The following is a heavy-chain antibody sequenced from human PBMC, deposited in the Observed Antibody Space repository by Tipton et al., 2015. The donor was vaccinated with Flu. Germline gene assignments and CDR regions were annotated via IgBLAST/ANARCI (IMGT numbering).Heavy chain of an antibody. CDR2: IKQDGSEK. V-gene: IGHV3-7*04. J-gene: IGHJ4*02. Sequence: SLRLSCAASGFTFSSYWMSWVRQAPGKGLEWVANIKQDGSEKYYVDSVKGRFTISRDNAKNSLYLQMNSLRAEDTAVYYCARAITIFGVVIPSALDYWGQGTLVTVSS. D-gene: IGHD3-3*01. CDR3: ARAITIFGVVIPSALDY. CDR1: GFTFSSYW.